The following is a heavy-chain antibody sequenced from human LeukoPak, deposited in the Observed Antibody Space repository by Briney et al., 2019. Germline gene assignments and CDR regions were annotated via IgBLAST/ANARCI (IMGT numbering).Heavy chain of an antibody. CDR3: ARDMGEWLVRGINWFDP. D-gene: IGHD6-19*01. V-gene: IGHV3-30*04. J-gene: IGHJ5*02. CDR1: GFPFSSYA. Sequence: GRSLRLSCAASGFPFSSYAMHWVRQAPGKGLEWLAVISYEGSNKYYADSVKGRFTISRDNSKNTLYLQMNSLRAEDTAVYYCARDMGEWLVRGINWFDPWGQGTLVTVSS. CDR2: ISYEGSNK.